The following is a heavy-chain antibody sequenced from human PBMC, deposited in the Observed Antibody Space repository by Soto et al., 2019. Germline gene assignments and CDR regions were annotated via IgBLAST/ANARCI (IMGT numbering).Heavy chain of an antibody. CDR3: ARDARNADYDY. CDR1: GFTFSTHA. J-gene: IGHJ4*02. D-gene: IGHD3-16*01. V-gene: IGHV3-48*02. CDR2: IHGTRSII. Sequence: AVSGFTFSTHAMNWVRPAPGKGLEWVAYIHGTRSIIYYADSVKGRFTISRDNAKNSLFLQMDSLRDEDTAVYYCARDARNADYDYWGQGTLVTVSS.